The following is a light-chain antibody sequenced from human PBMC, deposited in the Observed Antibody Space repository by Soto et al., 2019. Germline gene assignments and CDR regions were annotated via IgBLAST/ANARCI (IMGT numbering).Light chain of an antibody. J-gene: IGKJ2*01. Sequence: EIVLTQSPGTLSLSPGERATLSCRASQSVSSSYLAWYQQKPGQAPRLLIYGASSRATGIPDWFSGSGSGTDFTLTISRLEPEDFAVYYCQQYGSSHPYTFGQGTKLEIK. CDR3: QQYGSSHPYT. CDR2: GAS. CDR1: QSVSSSY. V-gene: IGKV3-20*01.